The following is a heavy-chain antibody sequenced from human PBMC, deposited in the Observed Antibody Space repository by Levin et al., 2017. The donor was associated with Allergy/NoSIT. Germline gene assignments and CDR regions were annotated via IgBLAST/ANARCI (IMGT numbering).Heavy chain of an antibody. CDR3: ARSDPAAAGWTFDY. J-gene: IGHJ4*02. Sequence: GSLRLSCTVSGGSISSYYWSWIRQPPGKGLEWIGYIYYSGSTNYNPSLKSRVTISVDTSKNQFSLKLSSVTAADTAVYYCARSDPAAAGWTFDYWGQGTLVTVSS. CDR2: IYYSGST. D-gene: IGHD6-13*01. CDR1: GGSISSYY. V-gene: IGHV4-59*01.